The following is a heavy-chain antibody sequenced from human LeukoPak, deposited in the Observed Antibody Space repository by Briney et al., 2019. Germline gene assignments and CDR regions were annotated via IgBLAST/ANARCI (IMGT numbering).Heavy chain of an antibody. CDR2: IYTSGST. CDR3: ARDWVRTGDNWFDP. J-gene: IGHJ5*02. Sequence: SQTLSLTCTVSGGSISSGSYYWSWTRQPAGKGLEWIGRIYTSGSTNYNPSLKSRVTISVDTSKNQFSLKLSSVTAADTAVYYCARDWVRTGDNWFDPWGQGTLVTVSS. CDR1: GGSISSGSYY. V-gene: IGHV4-61*02. D-gene: IGHD3/OR15-3a*01.